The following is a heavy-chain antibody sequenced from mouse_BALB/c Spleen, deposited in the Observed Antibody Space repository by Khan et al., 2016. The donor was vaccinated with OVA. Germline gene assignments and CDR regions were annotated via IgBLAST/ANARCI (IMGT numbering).Heavy chain of an antibody. Sequence: QVQLQQSGAELVKPGASVKLSCKTSGYTFTSYWIQWVKQRPGPGLGWTGEIFPGTGTTYYHENLKGKATLTVDTSSSTAFMHLSSLTSEVSAVYVCARAYLGNCEFAYWGQGTLVTVSA. V-gene: IGHV1S132*01. CDR1: GYTFTSYW. CDR3: ARAYLGNCEFAY. J-gene: IGHJ3*01. CDR2: IFPGTGTT. D-gene: IGHD2-10*01.